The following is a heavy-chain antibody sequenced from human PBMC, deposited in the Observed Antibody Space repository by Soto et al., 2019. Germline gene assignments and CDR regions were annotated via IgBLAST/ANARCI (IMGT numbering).Heavy chain of an antibody. CDR3: ARITMVRGVTHNWFDP. V-gene: IGHV1-69*01. J-gene: IGHJ5*02. CDR2: IIPIFGTA. CDR1: GGTFSSYA. D-gene: IGHD3-10*01. Sequence: QVQLLQSGAEVKKPGSSVKVSCKASGGTFSSYAISWVRQAPGQGLEWMGGIIPIFGTANYAQKFQGRVTITADESTSTAYMELSSLRSEDTAVYYCARITMVRGVTHNWFDPWGQGTLVTVSS.